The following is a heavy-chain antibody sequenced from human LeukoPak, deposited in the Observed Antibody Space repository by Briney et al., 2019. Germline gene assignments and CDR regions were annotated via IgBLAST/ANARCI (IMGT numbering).Heavy chain of an antibody. CDR2: IYYTGST. CDR1: GGSISSSSYY. J-gene: IGHJ4*02. CDR3: ARRKYSSSSAFDY. V-gene: IGHV4-39*07. D-gene: IGHD6-6*01. Sequence: SETLSLTCTVSGGSISSSSYYWGWICQPPGQGLEWIGSIYYTGSTYHNPSLKSRVTISVDTSKNQFSLKLYSVTEADTAVYYCARRKYSSSSAFDYWGQGTLVTVSS.